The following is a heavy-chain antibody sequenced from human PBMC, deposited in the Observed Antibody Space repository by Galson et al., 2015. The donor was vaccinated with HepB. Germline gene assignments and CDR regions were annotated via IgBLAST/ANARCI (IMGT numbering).Heavy chain of an antibody. J-gene: IGHJ4*02. CDR1: GGSISSSSYY. D-gene: IGHD6-6*01. CDR3: ARHGAGLESARPCYFDY. CDR2: IYYSGST. V-gene: IGHV4-39*01. Sequence: ETLSLTCTVSGGSISSSSYYWGWIRQPPGKGLEWIGSIYYSGSTYYNPSLESRVTISVDTSKNQFSLKLSSVTAADTAVYYCARHGAGLESARPCYFDYWGQGTLVTVSS.